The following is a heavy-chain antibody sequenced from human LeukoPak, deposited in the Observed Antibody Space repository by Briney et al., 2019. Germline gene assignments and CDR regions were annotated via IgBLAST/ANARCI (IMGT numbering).Heavy chain of an antibody. CDR3: ARASSIGAAGLFDS. V-gene: IGHV3-53*01. Sequence: GGSLGLSCAASGFTVSSIYMNWVRQAPGKGLEWVSVIYSGGTAYYADSVKGRFTISRDNSKNTLYLQMNSLRAEDTAVYYCARASSIGAAGLFDSWGQGTLVTVSS. CDR1: GFTVSSIY. D-gene: IGHD6-13*01. CDR2: IYSGGTA. J-gene: IGHJ4*02.